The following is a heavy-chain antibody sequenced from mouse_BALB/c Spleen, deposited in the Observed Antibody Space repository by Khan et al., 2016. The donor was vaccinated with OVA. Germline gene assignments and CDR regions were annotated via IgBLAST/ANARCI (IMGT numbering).Heavy chain of an antibody. CDR2: ISPGSGDT. Sequence: QMQLEESGAELARPGASVKLSCKASGYTFTDYYINWVKQRTGQGLEWIGEISPGSGDTYYNERFKGKATLTADKSSSTAYMQLSSLTSEASAVYFCARMNYFGYTFAYWGQGTLVTVSA. CDR3: ARMNYFGYTFAY. D-gene: IGHD1-2*01. CDR1: GYTFTDYY. V-gene: IGHV1-77*01. J-gene: IGHJ3*01.